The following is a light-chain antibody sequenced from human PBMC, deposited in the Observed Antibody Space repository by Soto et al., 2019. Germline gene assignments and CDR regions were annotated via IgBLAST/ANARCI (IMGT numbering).Light chain of an antibody. Sequence: QSALTQPASVSGSPGQSITISCTGTSSDVGHYDLVSWYQQHPGKAPKLMIYEGSKRPSGVSNRFSASKSGNTASLTISGLQAEDEADYFCCSYAGSSTLVFGGGTKVTVL. CDR1: SSDVGHYDL. V-gene: IGLV2-23*01. J-gene: IGLJ2*01. CDR3: CSYAGSSTLV. CDR2: EGS.